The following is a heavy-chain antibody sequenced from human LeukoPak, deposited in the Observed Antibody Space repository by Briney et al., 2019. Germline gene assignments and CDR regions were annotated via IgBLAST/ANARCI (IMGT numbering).Heavy chain of an antibody. J-gene: IGHJ5*01. Sequence: SETLSLTCAVYGGSFSGYYWSWIRQPPGKGLEWIGEINHSGSTNYNPSLKSRVTLSVDTSKNQFSLKLISVTDADTAVYYCARGSPKHDSWGQGTLVIVSS. CDR1: GGSFSGYY. V-gene: IGHV4-34*01. CDR3: ARGSPKHDS. CDR2: INHSGST.